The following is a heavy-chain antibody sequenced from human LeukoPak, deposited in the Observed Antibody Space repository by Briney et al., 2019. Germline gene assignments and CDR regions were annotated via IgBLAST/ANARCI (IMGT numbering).Heavy chain of an antibody. V-gene: IGHV1-2*02. J-gene: IGHJ5*02. Sequence: VASVKVSCKASGYTFTGYYIHLVRHAPGQGIECVGWINPNSGGTNYAQKFQGRVTMTRDTSISTAYMELSRLRSDDTAVYYCARGGSGSYFSWLDPWGQGTLVTVSS. CDR3: ARGGSGSYFSWLDP. D-gene: IGHD3-10*01. CDR1: GYTFTGYY. CDR2: INPNSGGT.